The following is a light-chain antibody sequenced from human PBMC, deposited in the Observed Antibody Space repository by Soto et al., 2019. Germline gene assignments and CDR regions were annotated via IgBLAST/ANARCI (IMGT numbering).Light chain of an antibody. V-gene: IGKV3-11*01. CDR2: EAS. Sequence: EIVLTQSPATLSLSAGERSTLSCSARQSVSTYLAWYQQKPGQAPTLLIYEASNRATGIPARFSGSGSGTDFTLTIGCLEPEDFAIYYCQQRTNWIPFGQGTRLEIK. CDR1: QSVSTY. CDR3: QQRTNWIP. J-gene: IGKJ5*01.